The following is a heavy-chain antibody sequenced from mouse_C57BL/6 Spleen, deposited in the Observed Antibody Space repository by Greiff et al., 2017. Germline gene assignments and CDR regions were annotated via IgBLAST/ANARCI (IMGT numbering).Heavy chain of an antibody. CDR1: GYAFSSYW. J-gene: IGHJ2*01. V-gene: IGHV1-80*01. CDR2: IYPGDGDT. CDR3: ARRGDWEAFDY. D-gene: IGHD4-1*01. Sequence: VQGVESGAELVKPGASVKISCKASGYAFSSYWMNWVKQRPGKGLEWIGQIYPGDGDTNYNGKFKGKATLTADKSSSTAYMQLSSLTSEDSAVYFCARRGDWEAFDYWGQGTTLTVSS.